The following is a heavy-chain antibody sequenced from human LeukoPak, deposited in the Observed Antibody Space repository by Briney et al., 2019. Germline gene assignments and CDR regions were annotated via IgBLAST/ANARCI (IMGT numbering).Heavy chain of an antibody. CDR1: GFTFSDYY. Sequence: PRGSLRLSCAASGFTFSDYYMSWIRQAPGKGLEWVSYISSSGSTIYYADSVKGRFTISRDNAKNSLYLQMNSLRAEDTAVYYCARDSTYPYYGMDVWGQGTTVTVSS. V-gene: IGHV3-11*01. J-gene: IGHJ6*02. D-gene: IGHD5/OR15-5a*01. CDR2: ISSSGSTI. CDR3: ARDSTYPYYGMDV.